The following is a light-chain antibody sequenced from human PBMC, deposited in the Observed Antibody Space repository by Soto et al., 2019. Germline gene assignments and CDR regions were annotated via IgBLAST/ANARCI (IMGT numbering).Light chain of an antibody. V-gene: IGKV3-20*01. CDR2: GAS. Sequence: EIVLTQSPGTLSLSPGERVTLSCRASQSVSSSYLAWYQQKPGQAPRLLIYGASSRATGIPDRFSGSGSGTDFTLTISRLEPEDFAVYYCQQYGSSPYTFGQGTQLEIK. CDR3: QQYGSSPYT. J-gene: IGKJ2*01. CDR1: QSVSSSY.